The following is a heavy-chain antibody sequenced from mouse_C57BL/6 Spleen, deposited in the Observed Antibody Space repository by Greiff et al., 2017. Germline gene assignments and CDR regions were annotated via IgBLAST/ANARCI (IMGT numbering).Heavy chain of an antibody. CDR3: AREGFTTEVERYFGV. CDR1: GYTFTGYW. V-gene: IGHV1-9*01. J-gene: IGHJ1*03. D-gene: IGHD1-1*01. Sequence: QVQLQQSGAELMKPGASVKLSCKATGYTFTGYWIEWVKQRPGHGLEWIGEILPGSGSTNYNEKFKGKATLTADTSSNTAYMQLSSLTTEDSAIYYCAREGFTTEVERYFGVWGTGTTVTVSS. CDR2: ILPGSGST.